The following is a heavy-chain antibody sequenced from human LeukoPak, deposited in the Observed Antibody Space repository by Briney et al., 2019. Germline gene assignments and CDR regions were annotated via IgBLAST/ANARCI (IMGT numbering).Heavy chain of an antibody. CDR3: ARDDPWGYYDS. Sequence: GGSLRLSCAASGFTFTNFWITWIRQAPGKGLEWVANIKQDGSARNHVDSVKGRFTISRDNAKNSVFLEMNSLRDEDTAVYYCARDDPWGYYDSWGQGTLVTVSS. V-gene: IGHV3-7*01. CDR2: IKQDGSAR. CDR1: GFTFTNFW. J-gene: IGHJ4*02. D-gene: IGHD7-27*01.